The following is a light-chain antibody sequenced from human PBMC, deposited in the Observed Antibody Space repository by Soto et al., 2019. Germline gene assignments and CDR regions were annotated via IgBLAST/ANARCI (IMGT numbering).Light chain of an antibody. J-gene: IGLJ3*02. CDR2: VNSDGSH. CDR1: SGHNSYA. CDR3: QTWSTDIRV. V-gene: IGLV4-69*01. Sequence: QLVLTQSPSASASLGASVKLTCTLSSGHNSYAIAWHQQQPEKGPRYLMKVNSDGSHSKGDGIPDRFSGSSSGAERYLTIASHQSEDEADYYCQTWSTDIRVFGVWPKLTVL.